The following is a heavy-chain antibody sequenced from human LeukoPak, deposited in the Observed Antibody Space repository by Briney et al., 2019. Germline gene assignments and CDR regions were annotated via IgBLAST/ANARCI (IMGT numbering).Heavy chain of an antibody. J-gene: IGHJ3*02. CDR1: GFTVSSNY. CDR2: IYSGGST. CDR3: ARDQTVPPGDAFDI. V-gene: IGHV3-53*01. Sequence: GGSLRLSCAASGFTVSSNYMSWVRQAPGKGLEWVSVIYSGGSTYYADSVKGRFTISRDNSKNTLYLQMNSLRAEDTAVDYCARDQTVPPGDAFDIWGQGTMVTVSS. D-gene: IGHD4-17*01.